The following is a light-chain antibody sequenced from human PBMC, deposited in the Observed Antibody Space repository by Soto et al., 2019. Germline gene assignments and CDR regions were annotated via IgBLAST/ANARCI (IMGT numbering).Light chain of an antibody. J-gene: IGLJ3*02. CDR2: DVS. CDR1: SSDVGGYNY. V-gene: IGLV2-14*01. Sequence: QSALTQPASVSGSPGQSITISCTGTSSDVGGYNYVSWYQQHPGKAPKLMIYDVSNRPSGVSNRFSGSKSGNTASLTISGLQAEDEADYYCSSCTSSSTHWVFGGGTKLTVL. CDR3: SSCTSSSTHWV.